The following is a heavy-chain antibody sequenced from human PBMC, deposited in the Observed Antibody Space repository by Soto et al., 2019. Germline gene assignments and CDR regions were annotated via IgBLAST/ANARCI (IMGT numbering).Heavy chain of an antibody. CDR3: ARDVGVVGPDLDC. Sequence: PGGSLRLSCTTSGFPFSRNLFHLVRPAPGKGLEWVAAIYYDGSKKYYADSVKGRFTISRDNSINTLHLQMSSVRAEDTAVYHCARDVGVVGPDLDCWGQGNLVTVSS. V-gene: IGHV3-33*01. D-gene: IGHD1-26*01. CDR2: IYYDGSKK. J-gene: IGHJ4*02. CDR1: GFPFSRNL.